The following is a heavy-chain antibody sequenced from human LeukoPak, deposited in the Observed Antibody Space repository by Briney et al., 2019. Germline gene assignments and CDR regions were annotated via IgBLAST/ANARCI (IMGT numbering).Heavy chain of an antibody. Sequence: PSETLSLTCTVSGGSISSSSYYWGWIRQPPGKGLEWIGSIYYSGSTYYNPSLKSRVTISVDTSKNQFSLQLNSVTAADTAVYYCARSLGSWFPFEYRGQGTLVTVSS. D-gene: IGHD6-13*01. J-gene: IGHJ4*02. CDR3: ARSLGSWFPFEY. V-gene: IGHV4-39*01. CDR1: GGSISSSSYY. CDR2: IYYSGST.